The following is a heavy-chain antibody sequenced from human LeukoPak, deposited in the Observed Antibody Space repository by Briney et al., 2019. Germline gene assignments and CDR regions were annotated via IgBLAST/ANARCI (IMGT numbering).Heavy chain of an antibody. CDR1: GFSFSSYA. J-gene: IGHJ4*02. CDR3: AKAPVTSRRGAFCYPFDY. Sequence: GGSLRLSCATSGFSFSSYAMSWVRQAPGKGLEWVSAMSSSDDGRYYAASVRGRFTISRDTSRSTLYLQMNSLRAEDAAVYYCAKAPVTSRRGAFCYPFDYWGQGTLVTVSS. CDR2: MSSSDDGR. D-gene: IGHD2-15*01. V-gene: IGHV3-23*01.